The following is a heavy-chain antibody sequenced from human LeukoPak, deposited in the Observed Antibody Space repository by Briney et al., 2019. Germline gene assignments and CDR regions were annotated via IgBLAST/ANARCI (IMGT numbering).Heavy chain of an antibody. V-gene: IGHV3-7*01. D-gene: IGHD3-22*01. Sequence: GGSLRLTCEASGFTFDNCWMTWVRQAPGKGPEWVANINQDGSEMMYVDSVKGRFTISRDNAKKSLYLQMNSLRGEDTAIYYCTSRAGLRENRPWFFDYWGQGSLVTVSS. J-gene: IGHJ4*02. CDR2: INQDGSEM. CDR1: GFTFDNCW. CDR3: TSRAGLRENRPWFFDY.